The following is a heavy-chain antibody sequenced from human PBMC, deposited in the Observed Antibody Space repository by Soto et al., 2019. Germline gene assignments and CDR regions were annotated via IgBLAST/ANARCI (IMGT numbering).Heavy chain of an antibody. V-gene: IGHV1-8*01. CDR2: MNPGSGDT. J-gene: IGHJ5*02. CDR3: ARMETFGSLNWFDP. Sequence: ASVKVSCKASGYSFTNNDVSWVRQATGQGLEWMGWMNPGSGDTGYAQKFQGRVTMTRDISIATAYMELSSLRSDDTAIYYCARMETFGSLNWFDPLGQGTLVT. CDR1: GYSFTNND. D-gene: IGHD3-16*01.